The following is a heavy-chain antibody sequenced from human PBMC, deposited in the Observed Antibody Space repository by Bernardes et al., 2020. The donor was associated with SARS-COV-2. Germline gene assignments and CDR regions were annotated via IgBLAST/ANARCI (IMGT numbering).Heavy chain of an antibody. CDR2: ISYDGSNK. CDR1: GFTFSSYG. D-gene: IGHD2-2*01. J-gene: IGHJ4*02. V-gene: IGHV3-30*18. Sequence: GSLRLSCAASGFTFSSYGMHWVRQAPGKGLEWVAVISYDGSNKYYADSVKGRFTISRDNSKNTLYPQMNSLRAEDTAVYYCAKDQWVEVPAAMSWFDYWGQGTLVTVSS. CDR3: AKDQWVEVPAAMSWFDY.